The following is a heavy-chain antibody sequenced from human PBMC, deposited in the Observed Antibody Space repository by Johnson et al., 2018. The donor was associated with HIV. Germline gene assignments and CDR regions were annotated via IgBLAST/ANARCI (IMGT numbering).Heavy chain of an antibody. Sequence: QVQLVESGGGVVQPGRSLRLSCAASGFTFSSYAMHWVRQAPGKGLEWVAVISYDGSNKYYADSVKGRFTISRDNSKNTLYLQMNSLRAEDTAVYYCARDNGAVAGPEGAFDIWGQGTMVIVSS. J-gene: IGHJ3*02. CDR3: ARDNGAVAGPEGAFDI. CDR1: GFTFSSYA. V-gene: IGHV3-30*04. D-gene: IGHD6-19*01. CDR2: ISYDGSNK.